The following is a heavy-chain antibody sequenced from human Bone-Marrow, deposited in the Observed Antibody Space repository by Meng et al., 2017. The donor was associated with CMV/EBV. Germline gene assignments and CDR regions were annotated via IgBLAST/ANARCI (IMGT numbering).Heavy chain of an antibody. Sequence: SGFTFRSYAMSWVRHAPGKGLEWVSAISGSGGSTYYADSVKGRFTISRDNSKNTLYLQMNSLRAEDTAVYYCAKGPSSGYYLWYFDYWGQGTLVTVSS. J-gene: IGHJ4*02. CDR3: AKGPSSGYYLWYFDY. V-gene: IGHV3-23*01. CDR2: ISGSGGST. D-gene: IGHD3-22*01. CDR1: GFTFRSYA.